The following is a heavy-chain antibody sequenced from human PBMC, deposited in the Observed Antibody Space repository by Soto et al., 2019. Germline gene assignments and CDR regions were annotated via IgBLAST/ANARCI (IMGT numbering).Heavy chain of an antibody. CDR3: ARVIAVAGPSYYFDY. CDR2: IYYSGST. D-gene: IGHD6-19*01. CDR1: GGTISSGGYY. V-gene: IGHV4-31*03. Sequence: QVQLQESGPGLVKPSQTLSLTCTVSGGTISSGGYYWSWIRQHPGKGLEWIGYIYYSGSTYYNPSLKSRVTISVDTSKNQFALKLRSVTAADTAVYYCARVIAVAGPSYYFDYWGQGTLVTVSS. J-gene: IGHJ4*02.